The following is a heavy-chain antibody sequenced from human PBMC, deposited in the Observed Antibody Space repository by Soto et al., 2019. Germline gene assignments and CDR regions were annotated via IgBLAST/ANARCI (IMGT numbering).Heavy chain of an antibody. D-gene: IGHD2-15*01. V-gene: IGHV4-59*01. CDR1: GGSTSTYY. CDR2: IYYSGST. CDR3: ARGGGGGSWIANWFDP. Sequence: QVQLQESGPGLVKPSETLSLTCTVSGGSTSTYYWSWIRQPPGKGLEWIGYIYYSGSTNYNPSLKSRVTISVATSKKQFSLKLSSVTAADTAVYYCARGGGGGSWIANWFDPWGQGTLVTVSS. J-gene: IGHJ5*02.